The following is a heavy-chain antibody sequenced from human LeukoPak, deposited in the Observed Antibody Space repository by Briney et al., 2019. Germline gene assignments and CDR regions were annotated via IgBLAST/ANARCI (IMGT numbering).Heavy chain of an antibody. CDR2: ISGSGGST. CDR1: GFIFRTYG. Sequence: GGSLGLSCAASGFIFRTYGMTWVRQAPGKGLEWVSVISGSGGSTYYADSVKGRFTISGDNSKNTLYLQMNSLRAEDTAVYYCARDDREFNSAWYYPMDYWGQGTLVTVSS. D-gene: IGHD6-19*01. J-gene: IGHJ4*02. CDR3: ARDDREFNSAWYYPMDY. V-gene: IGHV3-23*01.